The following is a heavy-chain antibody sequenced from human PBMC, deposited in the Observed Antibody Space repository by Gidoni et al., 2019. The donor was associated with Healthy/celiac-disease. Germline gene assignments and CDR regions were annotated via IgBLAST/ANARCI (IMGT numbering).Heavy chain of an antibody. V-gene: IGHV4-38-2*02. J-gene: IGHJ4*02. CDR2: IYHSGST. CDR1: GYSSSSGYS. D-gene: IGHD3-22*01. CDR3: AREDYDDRGPDY. Sequence: QVQLQESGPGLVKPSETLSLTCTVSGYSSSSGYSWCWLRQPPGKGLEWIGSIYHSGSTYYNPSLKSRVTISVDTSKNQFSLKLSAVTAADTAVYYCAREDYDDRGPDYWGQGTLVTVAS.